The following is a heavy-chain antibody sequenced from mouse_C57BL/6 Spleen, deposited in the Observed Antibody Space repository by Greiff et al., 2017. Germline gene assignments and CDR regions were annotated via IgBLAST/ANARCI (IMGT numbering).Heavy chain of an antibody. D-gene: IGHD1-1*01. J-gene: IGHJ2*01. CDR3: ALYYYGSSYYFDY. V-gene: IGHV1-81*01. CDR1: GYTFTSYG. CDR2: LYPRSGNT. Sequence: QVQLQQSGAELARPGASVKLSCKASGYTFTSYGLSWVKQRTGQGLEWIGELYPRSGNTYYNEKFKGKATLTADKSSSTAYMELRSLTSEYSAVYFCALYYYGSSYYFDYWGQGTTLTVSS.